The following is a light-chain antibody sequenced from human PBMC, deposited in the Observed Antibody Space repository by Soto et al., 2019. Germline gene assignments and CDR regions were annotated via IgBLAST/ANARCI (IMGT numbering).Light chain of an antibody. J-gene: IGKJ1*01. V-gene: IGKV1-5*01. CDR3: QQFRNWPWT. Sequence: DIQVTQSPPTLSASVGDRVTITCRASQTISTWMAWYQQKPGKAPKLLVYDASTLQSGVASRFSGSGSGTEFTLTISSMQSEDFAVYYCQQFRNWPWTFGQGTKVDI. CDR2: DAS. CDR1: QTISTW.